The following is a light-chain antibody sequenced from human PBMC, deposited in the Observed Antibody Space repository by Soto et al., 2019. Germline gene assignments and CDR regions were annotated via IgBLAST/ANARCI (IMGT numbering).Light chain of an antibody. CDR2: DAS. Sequence: EIVLTQSHATLSLSPGERATISCRASQSVSNSLAWFQQKPGQAPRLLIYDASNRATVIPARFSGSGSGTDFTLTISSLEPEDFAVYYCQQRRNWLWTFGQGTKVEIK. CDR1: QSVSNS. J-gene: IGKJ1*01. V-gene: IGKV3-11*01. CDR3: QQRRNWLWT.